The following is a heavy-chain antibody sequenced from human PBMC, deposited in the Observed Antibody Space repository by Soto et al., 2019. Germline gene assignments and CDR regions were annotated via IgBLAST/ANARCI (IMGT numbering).Heavy chain of an antibody. CDR1: GGTFSSYT. CDR2: IIPILGIA. CDR3: AGDDEMVVGTAPPYYYGMDV. Sequence: QVQLVQSGAEGKKPGSSVKVSCKASGGTFSSYTISWVRQAPGQGLEWMGRIIPILGIANYAQKFQGRVTITADKATSTAYRELSSLRSEDTTVYYCAGDDEMVVGTAPPYYYGMDVWGQGTKVTVSS. V-gene: IGHV1-69*02. J-gene: IGHJ6*02. D-gene: IGHD2-21*02.